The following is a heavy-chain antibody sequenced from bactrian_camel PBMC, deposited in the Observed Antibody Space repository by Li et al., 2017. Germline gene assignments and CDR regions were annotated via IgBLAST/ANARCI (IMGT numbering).Heavy chain of an antibody. CDR2: ISSGGGRT. J-gene: IGHJ4*01. D-gene: IGHD1*01. Sequence: VQLVESGGGLVQPGGSLRLSCAASGFTFSSYAMGWVRQAPGKGLEWVSGISSGGGRTYYADSVKGRFTISQDKDANMAYLQMDNLKTEDTGVYRCAVAGKGSGGDCYGIYRYWGRGTQVTVS. V-gene: IGHV3S40*01. CDR1: GFTFSSYA. CDR3: AVAGKGSGGDCYGIYRY.